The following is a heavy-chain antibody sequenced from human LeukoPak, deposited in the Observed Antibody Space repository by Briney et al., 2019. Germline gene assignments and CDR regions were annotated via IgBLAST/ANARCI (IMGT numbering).Heavy chain of an antibody. Sequence: GGSLRLSCAASGFTFSSYSMNWVRQAPGKGLEWVSYIRSSSSTIYYADSVKGRFTISRDNAKNSLYLQMNSLRAEDTAVYYCARGLGELSLSSYYYYYYYMDVWGKGTTVTVSS. J-gene: IGHJ6*03. CDR1: GFTFSSYS. CDR2: IRSSSSTI. D-gene: IGHD3-16*02. CDR3: ARGLGELSLSSYYYYYYYMDV. V-gene: IGHV3-48*01.